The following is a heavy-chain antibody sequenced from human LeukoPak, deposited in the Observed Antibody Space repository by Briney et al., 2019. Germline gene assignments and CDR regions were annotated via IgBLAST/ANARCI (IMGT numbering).Heavy chain of an antibody. CDR3: TAEKNGSPHY. Sequence: PSETLSLTCTVSRGSVSSSTYYWSWVRQPPGKGLEWIASIYYTGSIYYNPSLKSRVTISLDMSKNEFFLTMTSVTAADTAVYFCTAEKNGSPHYWGQGTQVTVSS. V-gene: IGHV4-39*07. J-gene: IGHJ4*02. CDR1: RGSVSSSTYY. CDR2: IYYTGSI. D-gene: IGHD2-8*01.